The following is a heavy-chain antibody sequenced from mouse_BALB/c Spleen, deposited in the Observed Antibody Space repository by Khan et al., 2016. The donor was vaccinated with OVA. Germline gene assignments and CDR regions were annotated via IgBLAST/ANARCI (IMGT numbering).Heavy chain of an antibody. CDR3: TRGGGGNRFAY. CDR2: ISTYYGDA. CDR1: GYTFTDFT. Sequence: QVRLQQSGAELVRPGVSVKISCKGSGYTFTDFTLHWVKQSHAMSLEWIGVISTYYGDATYNQRFKDKATMTVDKSSSTAYMELARLTSEESAIYYCTRGGGGNRFAYWGQGTLVTISA. V-gene: IGHV1S137*01. J-gene: IGHJ3*01.